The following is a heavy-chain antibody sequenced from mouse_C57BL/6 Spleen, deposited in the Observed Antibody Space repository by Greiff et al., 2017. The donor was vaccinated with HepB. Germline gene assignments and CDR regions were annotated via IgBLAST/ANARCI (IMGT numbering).Heavy chain of an antibody. Sequence: EVMLVESGEGLVKPGGSLKLSCAASGFTFSSYAMSWVRQTPEKRLEWVAYISSGGDYIYYADTVKGRFTISRDNARNTLYLQMSSLKSEDTAMYYCTREYYDHYYAMDYWGQGTSVTVSS. CDR2: ISSGGDYI. V-gene: IGHV5-9-1*02. D-gene: IGHD2-4*01. CDR3: TREYYDHYYAMDY. CDR1: GFTFSSYA. J-gene: IGHJ4*01.